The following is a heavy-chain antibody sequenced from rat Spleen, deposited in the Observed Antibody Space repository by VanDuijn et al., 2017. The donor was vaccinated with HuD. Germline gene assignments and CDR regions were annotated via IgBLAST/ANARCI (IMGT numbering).Heavy chain of an antibody. V-gene: IGHV2S12*01. CDR2: ISSGGST. J-gene: IGHJ3*01. CDR1: GFSLTSNG. D-gene: IGHD1-1*01. Sequence: QVQLKESGPGLVQPSQTLSLTCTVSGFSLTSNGVSWVRQPPGKGLEWIAAISSGGSTYYNSALKSRLSISRDTSNSQVYLKMNSLQTEDTATYYCARGGDKAYWGQGTLVTVSS. CDR3: ARGGDKAY.